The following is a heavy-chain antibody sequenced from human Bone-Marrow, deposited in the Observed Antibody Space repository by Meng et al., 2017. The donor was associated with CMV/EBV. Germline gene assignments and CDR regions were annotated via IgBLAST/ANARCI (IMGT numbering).Heavy chain of an antibody. J-gene: IGHJ5*02. Sequence: SETLSLTCTVSGGSISSSSYYWGWIRQPPGKGLEWIGSIYYSGSTYYNPSLKSRVTISVDTSKNQFSLKLSSVTDADTAVYYCARPLTGQYKGFDPWGQGTLVTVSS. CDR3: ARPLTGQYKGFDP. V-gene: IGHV4-39*01. CDR1: GGSISSSSYY. D-gene: IGHD1-20*01. CDR2: IYYSGST.